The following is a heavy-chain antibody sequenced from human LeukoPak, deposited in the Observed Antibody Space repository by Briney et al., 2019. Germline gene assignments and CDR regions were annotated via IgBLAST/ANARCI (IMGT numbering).Heavy chain of an antibody. J-gene: IGHJ3*02. CDR1: GFTFSNYA. V-gene: IGHV3-23*01. D-gene: IGHD4-17*01. Sequence: SGGSLRLSCAASGFTFSNYAMTWVRQAPGKGLEWISAISGRGVSTYYADSVKGHFTISRDNSKNTLYLQMNSLRAEDTAVYYCARENDDYGDYEGPDAFDIWGQGTMVTVSS. CDR3: ARENDDYGDYEGPDAFDI. CDR2: ISGRGVST.